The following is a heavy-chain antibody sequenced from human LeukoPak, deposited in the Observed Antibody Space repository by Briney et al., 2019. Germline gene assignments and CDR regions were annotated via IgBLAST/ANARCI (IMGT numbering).Heavy chain of an antibody. Sequence: GASVKVSCKASGYTFTSYAMHWVRQAPGQRLEWMGWINAGNGNTKYSQKFQGRVTITRDTSASTAYMDLRSLRSDDTAVYYCARSDPLREQQLDPWGQGTLVTVSS. CDR3: ARSDPLREQQLDP. J-gene: IGHJ5*02. V-gene: IGHV1-3*01. D-gene: IGHD6-13*01. CDR1: GYTFTSYA. CDR2: INAGNGNT.